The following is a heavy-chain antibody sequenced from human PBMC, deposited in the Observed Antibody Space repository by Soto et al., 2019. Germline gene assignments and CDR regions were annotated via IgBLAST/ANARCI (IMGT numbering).Heavy chain of an antibody. J-gene: IGHJ6*02. CDR1: GYTFTSYG. CDR2: ISAYNGNT. Sequence: ASVKVSCKASGYTFTSYGISWVRQAPGQGLEWMGWISAYNGNTNYAQKLQGRVTMTTDTSTSTAYMELGSLRSDDTAVYYCARSEYCSGGSCYSGYYYYYGMDVWGQETTVTV. CDR3: ARSEYCSGGSCYSGYYYYYGMDV. D-gene: IGHD2-15*01. V-gene: IGHV1-18*04.